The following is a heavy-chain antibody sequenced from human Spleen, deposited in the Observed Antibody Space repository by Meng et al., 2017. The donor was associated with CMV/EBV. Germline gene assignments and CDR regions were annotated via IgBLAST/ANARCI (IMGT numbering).Heavy chain of an antibody. V-gene: IGHV4-39*01. CDR3: ARAPTVTDGMDV. D-gene: IGHD4-11*01. J-gene: IGHJ6*02. CDR2: IYYSGST. CDR1: GGSISSSSYY. Sequence: SETLSLTCTVSGGSISSSSYYWGWIRQPPGKGLEWIGSIYYSGSTYYNPSPKSRVTISVDTSKNQFSLKLRSVTAADTAVYYCARAPTVTDGMDVWGQGTTVTVSS.